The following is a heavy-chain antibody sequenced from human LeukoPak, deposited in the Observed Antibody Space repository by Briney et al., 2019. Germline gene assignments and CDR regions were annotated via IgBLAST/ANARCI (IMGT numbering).Heavy chain of an antibody. V-gene: IGHV3-66*01. CDR2: TYSGETT. J-gene: IGHJ4*02. CDR1: GFIVRSNH. Sequence: GGSLRLTCAAFGFIVRSNHINWVRQAPGMGLEWVSITYSGETTYYADSVRGRFIISRDDSKNTLSLEMNDLRVEDTAVYYCARERPDSRNLDSWGRGALVTVSS. CDR3: ARERPDSRNLDS. D-gene: IGHD1-14*01.